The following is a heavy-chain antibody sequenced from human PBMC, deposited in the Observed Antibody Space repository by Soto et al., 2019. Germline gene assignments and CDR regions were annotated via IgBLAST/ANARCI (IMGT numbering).Heavy chain of an antibody. D-gene: IGHD3-3*01. CDR3: ARRDTSGFLRYFDN. CDR1: GGTLSSFINYP. CDR2: IVPNVGTV. J-gene: IGHJ4*02. V-gene: IGHV1-69*06. Sequence: QMQLVQSGAEVKKPGSSVKVSCKASGGTLSSFINYPINWVRQAPGQGLEWMGGIVPNVGTVNYAQKFQGRVTITAYKSTGTAYMELSSLRSEDTALYYCARRDTSGFLRYFDNWGQGTLVTVSS.